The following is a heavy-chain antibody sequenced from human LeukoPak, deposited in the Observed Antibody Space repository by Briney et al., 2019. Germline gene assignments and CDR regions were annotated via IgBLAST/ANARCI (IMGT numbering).Heavy chain of an antibody. CDR3: ARISSGWRQPWDN. D-gene: IGHD6-19*01. CDR2: INWDGSST. V-gene: IGHV3-20*01. J-gene: IGHJ4*02. Sequence: GGSLRLSCAASGFTVSNNFMSWVRQAPGKGLEWVSAINWDGSSTAYADSVKGRLTIARDNAKNSLYLQMNSLSVEDTAFYHCARISSGWRQPWDNWGQGTLVTVSS. CDR1: GFTVSNNF.